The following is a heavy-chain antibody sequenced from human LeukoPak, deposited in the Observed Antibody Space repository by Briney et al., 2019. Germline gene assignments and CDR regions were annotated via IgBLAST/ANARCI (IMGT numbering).Heavy chain of an antibody. CDR2: IRSKAYGGTT. Sequence: GGSLRLSCTASGFTFGDYAMSWVRQAPGKGLEWVGFIRSKAYGGTTEYAASVKGRFTISRDDSKSIAYLQMNSLKTEDTAVYYCTRGHDSSGYYEPDDAFDIWGQGTMVTVSS. J-gene: IGHJ3*02. D-gene: IGHD3-22*01. V-gene: IGHV3-49*04. CDR3: TRGHDSSGYYEPDDAFDI. CDR1: GFTFGDYA.